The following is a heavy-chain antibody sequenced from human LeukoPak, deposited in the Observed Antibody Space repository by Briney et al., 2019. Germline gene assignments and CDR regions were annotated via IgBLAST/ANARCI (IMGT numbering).Heavy chain of an antibody. J-gene: IGHJ4*02. CDR2: IYFSGTT. D-gene: IGHD5-18*01. Sequence: SETLSLTCTVSGGSISSSSYYWGWIRQPPGKGLEWIGSIYFSGTTYYNPSLRSRVTISVDTSKNQFSLTLSSVTAAETAVYYCARQRSGYSYGYGKFDYWGQGTLVTVSS. CDR1: GGSISSSSYY. V-gene: IGHV4-39*01. CDR3: ARQRSGYSYGYGKFDY.